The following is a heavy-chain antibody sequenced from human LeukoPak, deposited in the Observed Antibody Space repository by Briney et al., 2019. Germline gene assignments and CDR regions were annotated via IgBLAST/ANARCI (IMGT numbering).Heavy chain of an antibody. Sequence: GGSLRLSCVVSGFTFSSYNMNWVRQAPGKGLEWVSSISSSSNFIYYADSVKGRFTISRDNAKNSLYLQMNSLRAEDTAVYYCARVMVRGAIRPSFFDYWGQGTLVTVSS. D-gene: IGHD3-10*01. CDR3: ARVMVRGAIRPSFFDY. V-gene: IGHV3-21*01. J-gene: IGHJ4*02. CDR1: GFTFSSYN. CDR2: ISSSSNFI.